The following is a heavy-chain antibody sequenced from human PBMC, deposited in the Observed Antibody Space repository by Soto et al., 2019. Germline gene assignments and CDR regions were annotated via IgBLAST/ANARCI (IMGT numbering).Heavy chain of an antibody. J-gene: IGHJ4*02. V-gene: IGHV4-30-4*01. D-gene: IGHD1-7*01. CDR2: IYYSGST. CDR3: ARDENWNYGHYFDY. CDR1: GGSISSGDYY. Sequence: SETLSLTCTVSGGSISSGDYYWSWIRQPPGKGLEWIGYIYYSGSTYYNPSLKSRVTISVDTSKNQFSLKLSSVTAADTAVYYCARDENWNYGHYFDYWGQGTLVTVSS.